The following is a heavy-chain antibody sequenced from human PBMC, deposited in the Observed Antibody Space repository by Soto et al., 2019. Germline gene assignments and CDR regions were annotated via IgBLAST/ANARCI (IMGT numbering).Heavy chain of an antibody. CDR3: VRGRSYSVYDF. CDR1: GGSISGHS. CDR2: IYPSGST. Sequence: PSETLSLTCTVSGGSISGHSWIWIRQPAGKGLEWIGHIYPSGSTSYNPSLRSRVTMSLDTSSNQIFLNLTSVTAADTAVFYRVRGRSYSVYDFWGPGTLVTSPQ. V-gene: IGHV4-4*07. J-gene: IGHJ4*02. D-gene: IGHD5-12*01.